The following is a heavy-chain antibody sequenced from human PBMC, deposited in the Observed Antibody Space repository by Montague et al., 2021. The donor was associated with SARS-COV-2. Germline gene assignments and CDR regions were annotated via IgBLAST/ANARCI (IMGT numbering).Heavy chain of an antibody. V-gene: IGHV4-59*01. J-gene: IGHJ5*02. CDR3: AREVSGSYYNGWFDP. Sequence: SETLSLTCTVSGGSISSYYWSWIRQPRGKGLEWIGYIYYGGSNNXTPSLKSGVTISVDTSKNQFSLKLSSVTAANTAVYYCAREVSGSYYNGWFDPWGQGTLVTVSS. CDR1: GGSISSYY. D-gene: IGHD3-10*01. CDR2: IYYGGSN.